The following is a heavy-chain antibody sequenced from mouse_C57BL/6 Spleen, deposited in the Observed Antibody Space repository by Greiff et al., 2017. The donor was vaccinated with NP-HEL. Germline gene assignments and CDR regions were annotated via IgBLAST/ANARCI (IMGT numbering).Heavy chain of an antibody. CDR2: FYPGSGSI. D-gene: IGHD2-13*01. J-gene: IGHJ4*01. CDR1: GYTFTEYT. Sequence: VKLMESGAELVKPGASVKLSCKASGYTFTEYTIHWVKQRSGQGLEWIGWFYPGSGSIKYNEKFKDKATLTADKSSSTVYMELSRLTSEDSAVYFCARHEDLDYFMDYWGQGTSVTVSS. CDR3: ARHEDLDYFMDY. V-gene: IGHV1-62-2*01.